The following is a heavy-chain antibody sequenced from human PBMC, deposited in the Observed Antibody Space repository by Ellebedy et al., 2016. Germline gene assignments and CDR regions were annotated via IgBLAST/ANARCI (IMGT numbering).Heavy chain of an antibody. D-gene: IGHD4-17*01. J-gene: IGHJ4*02. CDR3: ARDLHGDYAVD. Sequence: GESLKISCAASGFTFSSYAMSWVRQAPGKGLEWVSAISGSGGSTYYADSVKGRFTISRHNSKNTLYLQMNSLRAEDTAVYYCARDLHGDYAVDWGQGTLVTVSS. V-gene: IGHV3-23*01. CDR2: ISGSGGST. CDR1: GFTFSSYA.